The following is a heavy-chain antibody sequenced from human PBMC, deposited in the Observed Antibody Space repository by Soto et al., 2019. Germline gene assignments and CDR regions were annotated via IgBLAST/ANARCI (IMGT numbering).Heavy chain of an antibody. CDR1: GFDFSSYS. J-gene: IGHJ4*02. Sequence: PGGSLRLSCAASGFDFSSYSMNWFRQALGKGLGWISYVSTSATTVYYADSVRGRFTVSRDNAKNSVYLQLNSLRDDDSALYYCAREGTHYDVRGGYYIEPSDHWGRGIVVTVSS. V-gene: IGHV3-48*02. CDR2: VSTSATTV. D-gene: IGHD3-3*01. CDR3: AREGTHYDVRGGYYIEPSDH.